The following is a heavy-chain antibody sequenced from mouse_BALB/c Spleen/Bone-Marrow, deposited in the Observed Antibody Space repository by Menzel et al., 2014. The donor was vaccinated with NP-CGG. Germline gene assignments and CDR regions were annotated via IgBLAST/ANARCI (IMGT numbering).Heavy chain of an antibody. CDR3: ASYGSSYGAMDY. Sequence: VQLQQSGPELVKPGASVKVSCKASGYAFTSYNMYWVKQSHGKSLEWIGYIDPYIGGTSYNQKFKGKATLTVDKSSSTAYMHLNSLTSEDSAVYYCASYGSSYGAMDYWGQGTSVTVSS. V-gene: IGHV1S135*01. CDR1: GYAFTSYN. J-gene: IGHJ4*01. D-gene: IGHD1-1*01. CDR2: IDPYIGGT.